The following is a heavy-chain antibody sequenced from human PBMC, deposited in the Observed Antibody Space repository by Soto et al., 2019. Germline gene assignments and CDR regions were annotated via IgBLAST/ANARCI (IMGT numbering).Heavy chain of an antibody. CDR3: ARASSATVTTGFDY. CDR1: GYSFTSYW. V-gene: IGHV5-51*01. J-gene: IGHJ4*02. D-gene: IGHD4-17*01. CDR2: IFPGDPDT. Sequence: GESLKISCKGSGYSFTSYWIAWVRQMPGKGLEWMGIIFPGDPDTRYSPSFQGQVSISADKSITTAYLQWSSLKASDTAMYYCARASSATVTTGFDYWGQGNMVTVSS.